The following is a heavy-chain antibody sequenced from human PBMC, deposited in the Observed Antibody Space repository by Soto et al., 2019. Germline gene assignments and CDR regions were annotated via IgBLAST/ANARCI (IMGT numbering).Heavy chain of an antibody. J-gene: IGHJ4*02. Sequence: QVQLVESGGGVVQPGRSLRLSCAASGFTYSSYGMHWVRQAPGKGLEWVAIISYDGSNKYYADSVKGRFTISRDNSKNTLSLQMNSLRAEDTAMYYCAKGQWLHSPLDYWGQGTLVTVSS. CDR1: GFTYSSYG. CDR3: AKGQWLHSPLDY. D-gene: IGHD5-12*01. CDR2: ISYDGSNK. V-gene: IGHV3-30*18.